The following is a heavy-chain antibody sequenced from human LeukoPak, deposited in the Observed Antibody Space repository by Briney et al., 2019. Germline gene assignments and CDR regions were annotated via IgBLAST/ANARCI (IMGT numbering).Heavy chain of an antibody. CDR1: GASICSSSAY. D-gene: IGHD5-18*01. Sequence: SETLSLTCTLSGASICSSSAYCGWIRQPPGKGLGWFVRIYYRKKTHYNPSLKSRVTISADTSKNQFSLTLPSVSATYTAVHYCASPRGFSYGYFDYWGQGTLVTVSS. J-gene: IGHJ4*02. V-gene: IGHV4-39*01. CDR3: ASPRGFSYGYFDY. CDR2: IYYRKKT.